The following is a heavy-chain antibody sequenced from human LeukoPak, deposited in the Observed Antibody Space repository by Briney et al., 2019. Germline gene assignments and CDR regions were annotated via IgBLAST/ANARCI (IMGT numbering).Heavy chain of an antibody. J-gene: IGHJ4*02. Sequence: SETLSLTCTVSGGSISGSYWSWIRQPPGKGLEWIGHIYYSVSTNYNPSLKSRVAISVETSKNQFSLKRSSVTAAATAVYYCATWRMGKDCTFDFWGQGTLVIVST. CDR3: ATWRMGKDCTFDF. V-gene: IGHV4-59*12. D-gene: IGHD2-8*01. CDR1: GGSISGSY. CDR2: IYYSVST.